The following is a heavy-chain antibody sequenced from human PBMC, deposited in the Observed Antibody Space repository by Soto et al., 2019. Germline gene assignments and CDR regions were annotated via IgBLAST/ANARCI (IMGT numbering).Heavy chain of an antibody. D-gene: IGHD3-10*01. J-gene: IGHJ6*02. Sequence: ASVKVSCKASGYTFTSYAMHLARQAPGQRLEWMGWINACNGNTKYSQKFQGRVTITRDTSASTAYMELSSLRSEDTAVYYCASTGYGSGSHYNGTAPYYYGMDVWGQGTSVTASS. CDR3: ASTGYGSGSHYNGTAPYYYGMDV. CDR1: GYTFTSYA. CDR2: INACNGNT. V-gene: IGHV1-3*01.